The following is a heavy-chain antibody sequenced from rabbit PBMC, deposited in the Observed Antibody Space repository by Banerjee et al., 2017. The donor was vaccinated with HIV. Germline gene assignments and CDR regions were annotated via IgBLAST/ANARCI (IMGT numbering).Heavy chain of an antibody. V-gene: IGHV1S1*01. CDR2: ITYGGST. D-gene: IGHD4-1*01. J-gene: IGHJ4*01. Sequence: QEQLKESGGGLVTPAGTLTLTCTASGSDISSYAISWVRQAPGKGLEWIGYITYGGSTFYASWAKGRFTISRTSTTVDLKMTSLTAADTATYFCVRHNSGLRLWGPGTLVTVS. CDR3: VRHNSGLRL. CDR1: GSDISSYA.